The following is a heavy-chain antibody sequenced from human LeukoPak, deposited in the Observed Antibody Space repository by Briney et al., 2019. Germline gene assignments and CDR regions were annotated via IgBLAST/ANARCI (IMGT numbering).Heavy chain of an antibody. CDR2: ISKSSDRI. CDR1: GFTFSSYS. J-gene: IGHJ4*02. Sequence: GGSLRLSCAASGFTFSSYSMNWVRQAPGKGLEWVSYISKSSDRIYYADSVKGRFTISRDNAKNSLYLQMDSLRAEDTAVYYCARDLLNDEGSSYFFDQWGQGTLVTVSS. D-gene: IGHD2-2*01. V-gene: IGHV3-48*04. CDR3: ARDLLNDEGSSYFFDQ.